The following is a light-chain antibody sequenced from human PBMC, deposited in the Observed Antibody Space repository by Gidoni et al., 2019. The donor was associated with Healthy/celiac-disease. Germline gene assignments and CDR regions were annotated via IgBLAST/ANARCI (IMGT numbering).Light chain of an antibody. J-gene: IGKJ4*01. CDR3: QQYDNLPLT. CDR2: DAS. CDR1: QDISNY. V-gene: IGKV1-33*01. Sequence: DIQMTQSPSSLSASVGDRVTITCQASQDISNYLNWYQQKPGKAPKFLIYDASNLETGVPSRFSGSRSGTDFTFTISSLQPEDFATYYCQQYDNLPLTFGGGTKVEI.